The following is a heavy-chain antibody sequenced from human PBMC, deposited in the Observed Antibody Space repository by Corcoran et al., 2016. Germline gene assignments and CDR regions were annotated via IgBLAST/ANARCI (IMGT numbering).Heavy chain of an antibody. CDR3: AREVGSGYPTYYVDY. D-gene: IGHD3-3*01. J-gene: IGHJ4*02. CDR2: IWYDGSNK. Sequence: QVQLVESGGGVVQPGRSLRLSCAASGFTFSSYGMHWVRQAPGKGLEWVAVIWYDGSNKYYADSVKGRFTISRDNSKNTLYLQMNSLRAEEAAVYYCAREVGSGYPTYYVDYWGQGTLVTVSS. V-gene: IGHV3-33*01. CDR1: GFTFSSYG.